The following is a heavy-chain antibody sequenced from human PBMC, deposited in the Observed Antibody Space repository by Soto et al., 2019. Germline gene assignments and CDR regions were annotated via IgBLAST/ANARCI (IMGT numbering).Heavy chain of an antibody. D-gene: IGHD4-17*01. CDR2: ISGSGGST. CDR3: AKDLGVTTKIYYFDY. V-gene: IGHV3-23*01. CDR1: GFTFSSYA. J-gene: IGHJ4*02. Sequence: PGGSLRLSCAASGFTFSSYAMSWVRQAPGKGLEWVSAISGSGGSTYYADSVKGRFTISRDNSKNTLCLQMNSLRAEDTAVYYCAKDLGVTTKIYYFDYWGQGTRVTVSS.